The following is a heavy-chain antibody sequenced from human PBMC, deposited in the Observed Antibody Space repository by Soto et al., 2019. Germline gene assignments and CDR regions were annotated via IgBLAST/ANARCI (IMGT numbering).Heavy chain of an antibody. CDR3: AHGPQHSGSYRFDH. CDR1: GFSLTTDGVG. V-gene: IGHV2-5*02. J-gene: IGHJ4*02. Sequence: QISLKESGPALVKPTQTLTLTCTFSGFSLTTDGVGVAWFRQPPVKALECLALLYWDDDKRYSPSLNSRLTIAGDTSKNQVVLTVANMDPVDTATYYCAHGPQHSGSYRFDHWGQGTLVTVSS. CDR2: LYWDDDK. D-gene: IGHD1-26*01.